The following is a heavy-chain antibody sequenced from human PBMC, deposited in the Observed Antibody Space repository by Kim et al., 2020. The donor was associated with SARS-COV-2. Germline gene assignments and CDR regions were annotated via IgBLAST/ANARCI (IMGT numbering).Heavy chain of an antibody. D-gene: IGHD6-19*01. V-gene: IGHV3-74*01. CDR1: GFTFSNFW. CDR2: INTDGSST. CDR3: ARAVPATNCFDS. Sequence: GGSLRLSCAASGFTFSNFWMDWVRQAPGKGLVWVARINTDGSSTAYADSVKGRFTISRDNAMDTLYLQMNSLSVEDAAVYYCARAVPATNCFDSWGQGTLVPVS. J-gene: IGHJ5*01.